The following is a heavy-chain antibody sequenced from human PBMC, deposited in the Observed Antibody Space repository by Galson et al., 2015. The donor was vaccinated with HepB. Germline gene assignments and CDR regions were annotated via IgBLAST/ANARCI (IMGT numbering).Heavy chain of an antibody. CDR1: GFTFSNYA. D-gene: IGHD4/OR15-4a*01. V-gene: IGHV3-33*01. CDR2: KWYDASNK. Sequence: SLRLSCAASGFTFSNYAMRWVRQGPGKGLVGVAVKWYDASNKNYGESVKGRFTISRDNSKNTLYLQMNSLRAEDTAVYYCARVGGDYGTFEYYFDYWGQGTLVTVSS. CDR3: ARVGGDYGTFEYYFDY. J-gene: IGHJ4*02.